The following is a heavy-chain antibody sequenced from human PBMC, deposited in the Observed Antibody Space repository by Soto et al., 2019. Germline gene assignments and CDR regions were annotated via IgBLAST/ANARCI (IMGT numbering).Heavy chain of an antibody. CDR3: ARVGTLVRGTYYFDS. J-gene: IGHJ4*02. D-gene: IGHD3-10*01. CDR1: GFTFSNYA. CDR2: ISYDGNNK. V-gene: IGHV3-30-3*01. Sequence: QVQLVDSGGGVVQPGRSLRLSCVASGFTFSNYAMHWVRQAPGKGLEWVAVISYDGNNKYYSDSVKGRFTISRDNSKNTLYLQMNSLRSEDTAVYYCARVGTLVRGTYYFDSWGQGTPVTVSS.